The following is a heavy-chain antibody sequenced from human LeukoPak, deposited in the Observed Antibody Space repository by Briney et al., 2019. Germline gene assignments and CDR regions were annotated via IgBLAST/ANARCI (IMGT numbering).Heavy chain of an antibody. CDR1: GFTFSSYE. D-gene: IGHD3-3*01. J-gene: IGHJ4*02. V-gene: IGHV3-48*03. CDR3: ARGMDYDFWSGYYWRLQPFWFDY. CDR2: ISSSGSTI. Sequence: GGSLRLSCAASGFTFSSYEMNWVRQAPGKGLEWVSYISSSGSTIYYADSVKGRFTISRDNAKNSLYLQMNSLRAEDTAVYYCARGMDYDFWSGYYWRLQPFWFDYWGQGTLVTVSS.